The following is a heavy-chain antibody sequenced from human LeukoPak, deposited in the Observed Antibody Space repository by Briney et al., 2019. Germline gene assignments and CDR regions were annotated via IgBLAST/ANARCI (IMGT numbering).Heavy chain of an antibody. V-gene: IGHV4-59*01. CDR3: ARDHIVVVPAAIGVYYYYGMDV. CDR1: GGSISSYY. Sequence: SETLSLTCTVSGGSISSYYWSWIRQPPGKGLEWIGYIYYSGSTNYNPSLESRVTISVDTSKNQFSLKLSSVTAADTAVYYCARDHIVVVPAAIGVYYYYGMDVWGQGTTVTVSS. J-gene: IGHJ6*02. CDR2: IYYSGST. D-gene: IGHD2-2*02.